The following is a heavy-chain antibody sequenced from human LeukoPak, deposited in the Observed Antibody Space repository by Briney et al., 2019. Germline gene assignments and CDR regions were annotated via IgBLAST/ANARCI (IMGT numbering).Heavy chain of an antibody. D-gene: IGHD4-17*01. J-gene: IGHJ6*02. V-gene: IGHV3-30*18. CDR1: GFTFSSYG. CDR2: ISYDRSNK. Sequence: PGGSLRLSCAASGFTFSSYGMHWVRQAPGKGLEWVAVISYDRSNKYYADSVKGRFTISRDNSKNTLYLQINSLRAEDTAVYYCAKEGDYGDYRVYYYGMDVWGQGTTVTVSS. CDR3: AKEGDYGDYRVYYYGMDV.